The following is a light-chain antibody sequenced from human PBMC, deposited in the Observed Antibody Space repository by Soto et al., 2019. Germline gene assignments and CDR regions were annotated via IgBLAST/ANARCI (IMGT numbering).Light chain of an antibody. CDR1: QSVSSD. V-gene: IGKV3-15*01. CDR3: QQYIRWPLT. CDR2: GAS. J-gene: IGKJ4*01. Sequence: EIVMTESPATRSVSPGERVTLSWRASQSVSSDLAWYQQKTGQAPRVLIYGASTRATGTPARFSGSGYGTEFNLTISSLQSEDFAVYYCQQYIRWPLTFGGGTKVDIK.